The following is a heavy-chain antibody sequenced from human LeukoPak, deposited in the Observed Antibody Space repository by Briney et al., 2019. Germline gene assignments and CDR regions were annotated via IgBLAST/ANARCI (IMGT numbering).Heavy chain of an antibody. CDR3: ARGGNFWSGLSGRNWFDP. J-gene: IGHJ5*02. D-gene: IGHD3-3*01. CDR2: INHSGST. Sequence: PSETLSLTCAVYGGSFSGYYWSWIRQPPGKGLEWIGEINHSGSTNYNPSLKSRVTISGDTSKNQFSLKLSSVTAADTAVYSCARGGNFWSGLSGRNWFDPWGQGTLVTVSS. CDR1: GGSFSGYY. V-gene: IGHV4-34*01.